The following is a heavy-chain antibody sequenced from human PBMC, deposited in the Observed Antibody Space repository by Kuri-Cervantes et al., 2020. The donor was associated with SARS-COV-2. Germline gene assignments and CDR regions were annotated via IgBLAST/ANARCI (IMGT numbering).Heavy chain of an antibody. D-gene: IGHD2-15*01. CDR1: GFTFSSYA. V-gene: IGHV3-30*03. CDR2: ISYDGSNK. CDR3: ARDPHGIVVVVAGVEY. Sequence: GESLKISCAGSGFTFSSYAMHWVRQAPGKGLEWVALISYDGSNKFYADSVKGRFTISRDNSKNTLHLQMDSLRPEDTAVYYCARDPHGIVVVVAGVEYWGQGTLVTVSS. J-gene: IGHJ4*02.